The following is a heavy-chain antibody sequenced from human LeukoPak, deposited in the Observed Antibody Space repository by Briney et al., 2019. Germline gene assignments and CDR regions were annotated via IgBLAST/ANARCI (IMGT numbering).Heavy chain of an antibody. J-gene: IGHJ3*02. CDR3: ARRRGVGGREAFDI. V-gene: IGHV4-39*01. CDR2: IYYSGST. CDR1: GGSFSSSSYY. D-gene: IGHD6-19*01. Sequence: PSETLSLTCTVSGGSFSSSSYYWGWIRQPPGKGLEWIGSIYYSGSTYYNPSLKSRVTISVNTSKNQFSVKQSSVTAADTAVYYGARRRGVGGREAFDIWVEGTIVTVSS.